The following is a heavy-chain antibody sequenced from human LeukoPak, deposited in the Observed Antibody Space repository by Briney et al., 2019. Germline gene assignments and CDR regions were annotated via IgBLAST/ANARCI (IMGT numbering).Heavy chain of an antibody. CDR3: AKSGTFFLYYFDY. Sequence: GGSLRLSCTASGSTFSNYAVSWVRQALGKGLEWVSGISGSSDTTYYADAVKGRFTISRDNSKNTLYLHMSSLRAEDTAVYYCAKSGTFFLYYFDYWGQGTLVTVSS. CDR1: GSTFSNYA. J-gene: IGHJ4*02. D-gene: IGHD1-26*01. V-gene: IGHV3-23*01. CDR2: ISGSSDTT.